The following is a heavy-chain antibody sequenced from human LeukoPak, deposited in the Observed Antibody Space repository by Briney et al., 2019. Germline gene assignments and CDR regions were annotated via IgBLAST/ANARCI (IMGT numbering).Heavy chain of an antibody. CDR1: GFTFSGSA. Sequence: GGSLRLSCAASGFTFSGSAMHWVRQASGKGLEWVGRIRSKANSYATAYAASVKGRFTISRDNAKNSLYLQMNSLRLEDTALYYCAKDIREEMATIVFDSWGQGTLVTVSS. V-gene: IGHV3-73*01. D-gene: IGHD5-24*01. J-gene: IGHJ4*02. CDR2: IRSKANSYAT. CDR3: AKDIREEMATIVFDS.